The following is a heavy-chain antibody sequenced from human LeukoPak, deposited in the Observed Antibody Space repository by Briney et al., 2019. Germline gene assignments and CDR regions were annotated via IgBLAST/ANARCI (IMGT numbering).Heavy chain of an antibody. CDR3: ARDSGSYSRAFDI. V-gene: IGHV3-20*04. CDR2: INWNGGST. Sequence: GGSLRLSCAASGFTFSSYGMSWVRQAPGKGLEWVSGINWNGGSTGYADSVKGRFTISRDNAKNSLYLQMNSLRAEDTALYYCARDSGSYSRAFDIWGQGTMVTVSS. D-gene: IGHD1-26*01. J-gene: IGHJ3*02. CDR1: GFTFSSYG.